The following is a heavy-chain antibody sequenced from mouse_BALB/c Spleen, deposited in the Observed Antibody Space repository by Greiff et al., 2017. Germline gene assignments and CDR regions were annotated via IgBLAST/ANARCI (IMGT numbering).Heavy chain of an antibody. Sequence: EVMLVESGGDLVKPGGSLKLSCAASGFTFSSYGMSWVRQTPDKRLEWVATISSGGSYTYYPDSVKGRFTISRDNAKNTLYLQMSSLKSEDTAMYYCARGTGNGYWGQGTTLTVSS. V-gene: IGHV5-6*01. J-gene: IGHJ2*01. CDR3: ARGTGNGY. CDR2: ISSGGSYT. D-gene: IGHD4-1*01. CDR1: GFTFSSYG.